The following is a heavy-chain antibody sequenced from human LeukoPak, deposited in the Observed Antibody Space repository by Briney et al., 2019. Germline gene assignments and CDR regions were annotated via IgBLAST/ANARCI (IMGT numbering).Heavy chain of an antibody. CDR3: ARDFRTYYYGSGSYY. Sequence: PGGSLRLSCAASGFTFSSYSMNWVRQAPGKGLEWVSSISSSSSYIYYADSVKGRFTISRDNAKNSLYLQMNSLRAEDTAVYYCARDFRTYYYGSGSYYWGQGTLVTVSS. J-gene: IGHJ4*02. CDR2: ISSSSSYI. V-gene: IGHV3-21*01. D-gene: IGHD3-10*01. CDR1: GFTFSSYS.